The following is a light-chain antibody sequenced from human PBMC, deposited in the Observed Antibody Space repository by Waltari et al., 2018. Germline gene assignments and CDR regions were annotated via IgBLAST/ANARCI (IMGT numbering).Light chain of an antibody. CDR1: SSDVGGYKY. CDR3: NSFTLGTALLV. Sequence: QSALTQPASVSGSPGQSITISCTGTSSDVGGYKYVSWYQQHPGKAPKLLIYDVNSRPSGVSNRFSGSKSANTASLTISGLQAEDEADYYCNSFTLGTALLVFGGGTKLTVL. V-gene: IGLV2-14*03. J-gene: IGLJ2*01. CDR2: DVN.